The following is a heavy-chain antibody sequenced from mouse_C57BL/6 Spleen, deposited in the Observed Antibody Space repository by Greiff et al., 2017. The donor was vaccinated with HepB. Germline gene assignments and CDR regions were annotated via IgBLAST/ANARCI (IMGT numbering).Heavy chain of an antibody. CDR1: GYTFTDYY. J-gene: IGHJ2*01. CDR3: ARWDDYDGRGFDY. CDR2: INPYNGGT. Sequence: EVQLQQSGPVLVKPGASVKMSCKASGYTFTDYYMNWVKQSHGKSLEWIGVINPYNGGTSYNQKFKGKATLTVDKSSSTAYMELNSLTSEDSAVYYCARWDDYDGRGFDYWGQGTTLTVSS. D-gene: IGHD2-4*01. V-gene: IGHV1-19*01.